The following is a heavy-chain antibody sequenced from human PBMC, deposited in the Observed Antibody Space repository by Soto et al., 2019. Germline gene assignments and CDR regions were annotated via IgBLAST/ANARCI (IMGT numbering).Heavy chain of an antibody. D-gene: IGHD2-8*02. V-gene: IGHV4-30-4*01. CDR3: ERELEGGVFDI. J-gene: IGHJ3*02. Sequence: SETLSLTCTVSGGPVRDAYSYWTWIRQPPGKGLEWMGYLSYTGSTYYNPSLRNRATISVDESSNHLSLRLSSVTAADTAVYYCERELEGGVFDIWGRGTLVTV. CDR1: GGPVRDAYSY. CDR2: LSYTGST.